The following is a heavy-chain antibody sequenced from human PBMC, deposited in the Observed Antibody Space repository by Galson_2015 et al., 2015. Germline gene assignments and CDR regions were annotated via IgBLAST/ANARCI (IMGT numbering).Heavy chain of an antibody. J-gene: IGHJ3*02. CDR2: INSDGSST. D-gene: IGHD4-17*01. V-gene: IGHV3-74*01. CDR3: ARDDRPPIYGDYTCDAFDI. Sequence: SLRLSCAASGFTFSSYWMHWVRQAPGKGLVWVSRINSDGSSTSYADSVKGRFTISRDNAKNTLYLQMNSLRAEDTAVYYCARDDRPPIYGDYTCDAFDIWGQGTMVTVSS. CDR1: GFTFSSYW.